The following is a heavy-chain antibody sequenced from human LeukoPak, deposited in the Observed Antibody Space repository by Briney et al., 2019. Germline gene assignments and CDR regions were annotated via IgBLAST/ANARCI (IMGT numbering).Heavy chain of an antibody. CDR1: GYSISSGFY. Sequence: SETLSLTCTVSGYSISSGFYWGWIRQPPGKGLECIGSIYHSGNTYYNPSLKSRVTISVDTSKNQFSLNLSSVTAADTAMYYCARAVGTSRNFFDYWGQGTLVTVSS. D-gene: IGHD4-23*01. CDR3: ARAVGTSRNFFDY. CDR2: IYHSGNT. J-gene: IGHJ4*02. V-gene: IGHV4-38-2*02.